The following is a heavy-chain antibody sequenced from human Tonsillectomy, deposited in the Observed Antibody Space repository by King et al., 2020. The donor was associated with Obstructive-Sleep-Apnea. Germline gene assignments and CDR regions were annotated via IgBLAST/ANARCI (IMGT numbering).Heavy chain of an antibody. CDR3: ARAHGSGSYYSDGDAFDI. CDR1: GFTFCSYW. CDR2: INSDGSST. J-gene: IGHJ3*02. V-gene: IGHV3-74*01. Sequence: VQLVESGGGLVQPGGSLRLSCAASGFTFCSYWMHWVRQAPGKGLVWVSRINSDGSSTSYADSVKGRFTISRDNAKNTLYLQMNSLRAEDTAVYYCARAHGSGSYYSDGDAFDIWGQGTMVTVSS. D-gene: IGHD3-10*01.